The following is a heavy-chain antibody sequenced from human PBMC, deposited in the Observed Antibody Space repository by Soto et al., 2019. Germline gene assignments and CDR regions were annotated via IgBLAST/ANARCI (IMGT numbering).Heavy chain of an antibody. CDR3: ARDSVVPKYQLDAFDI. CDR2: ISSSSSYI. V-gene: IGHV3-21*01. Sequence: TGGSLRLSCAASGFTFSSYSMNWVRQAPGKGLEWVSSISSSSSYIYYADSVKGRFTTSRDNAKNSLYLQMNSLRAEDTAVYYCARDSVVPKYQLDAFDIWGQGTMVTVSS. D-gene: IGHD2-15*01. CDR1: GFTFSSYS. J-gene: IGHJ3*02.